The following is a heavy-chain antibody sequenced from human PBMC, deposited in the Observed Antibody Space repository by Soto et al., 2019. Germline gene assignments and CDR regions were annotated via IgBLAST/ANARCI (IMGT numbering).Heavy chain of an antibody. CDR1: GYSFTSYW. D-gene: IGHD3-22*01. CDR2: IDPSDSYT. CDR3: ARAPHYYDSSGYPRAYYGMDV. J-gene: IGHJ6*02. Sequence: GESLKISCKGSGYSFTSYWISWVRQMPGKGLEWMGRIDPSDSYTNYSPSFQGHVTISADKSISTAYLQWSSLKASDTAMYYCARAPHYYDSSGYPRAYYGMDVRGQGTTVTVSS. V-gene: IGHV5-10-1*01.